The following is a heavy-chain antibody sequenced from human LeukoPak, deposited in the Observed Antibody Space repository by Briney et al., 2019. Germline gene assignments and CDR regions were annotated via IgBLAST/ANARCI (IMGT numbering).Heavy chain of an antibody. D-gene: IGHD4/OR15-4a*01. CDR2: IKHDGSAK. J-gene: IGHJ4*02. V-gene: IGHV3-7*01. CDR3: ARVNGANDY. Sequence: GGSLRLSCAASRVTFSTHWMSWVRQAPGKGLEWVANIKHDGSAKHYVDSVQGRFTISRDNAKNSLYLQMNSLRAEDTAVFYCARVNGANDYWGQGTLVTVSS. CDR1: RVTFSTHW.